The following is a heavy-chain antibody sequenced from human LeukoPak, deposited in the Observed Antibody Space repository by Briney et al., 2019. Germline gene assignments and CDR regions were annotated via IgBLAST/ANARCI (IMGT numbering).Heavy chain of an antibody. D-gene: IGHD6-13*01. CDR1: GYSFNNYW. V-gene: IGHV5-51*01. Sequence: PGESLKISCKGSGYSFNNYWIGWVRQIPGKGLEWMGIIYPGDSDTRYSPSFQGQVTISADKSIRTAYLQWSSLQASDTAMYYCATVPRIPAVGNTEYFQYWGQGTLVTVSS. CDR2: IYPGDSDT. CDR3: ATVPRIPAVGNTEYFQY. J-gene: IGHJ1*01.